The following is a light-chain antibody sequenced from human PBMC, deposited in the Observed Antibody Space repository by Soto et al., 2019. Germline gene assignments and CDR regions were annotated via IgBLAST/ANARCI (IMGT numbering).Light chain of an antibody. V-gene: IGKV3-15*01. Sequence: IVMTQSPATLSVSPGDRATLSCRASQSVSSNLAWYQQKPGQAPRLLIYGASTRATGIPARFSGSGSGTDFTLTISRLEPEDFAVYYCQQYGSSGTFGQGTKVDIK. CDR3: QQYGSSGT. J-gene: IGKJ1*01. CDR2: GAS. CDR1: QSVSSN.